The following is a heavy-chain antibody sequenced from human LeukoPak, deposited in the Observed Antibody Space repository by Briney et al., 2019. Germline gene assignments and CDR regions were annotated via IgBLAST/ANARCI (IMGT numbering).Heavy chain of an antibody. J-gene: IGHJ3*02. D-gene: IGHD6-6*01. CDR2: IYPYSGDT. V-gene: IGHV1-2*02. Sequence: ASVKVSCKASGYTFTGYYIHWVRQAPGQGLEWMGWIYPYSGDTNYAQNFQGRVTMTRDTSISTAYMELSSLKSDDTAVYYCARDRNSGSSLDIWDQGTMLTVSS. CDR3: ARDRNSGSSLDI. CDR1: GYTFTGYY.